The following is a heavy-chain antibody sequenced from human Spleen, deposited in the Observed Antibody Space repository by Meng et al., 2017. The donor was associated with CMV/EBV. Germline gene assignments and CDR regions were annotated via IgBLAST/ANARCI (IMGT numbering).Heavy chain of an antibody. Sequence: YGGSFSGYSWSWLRQPPGKGLEWIGEINHSGSTNYNPSLKSRVTISVDTSKNQFSLKLSSVTAADTAVYYCARGGTYSSPKNNWFDPWGQGTLVTVSS. D-gene: IGHD6-13*01. V-gene: IGHV4-34*01. J-gene: IGHJ5*02. CDR1: GGSFSGYS. CDR3: ARGGTYSSPKNNWFDP. CDR2: INHSGST.